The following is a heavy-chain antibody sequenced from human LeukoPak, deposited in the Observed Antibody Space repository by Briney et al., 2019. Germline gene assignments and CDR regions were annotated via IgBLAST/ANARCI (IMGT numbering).Heavy chain of an antibody. J-gene: IGHJ4*02. D-gene: IGHD7-27*01. CDR1: GFTFSSYW. Sequence: GGSLRLSCAASGFTFSSYWMSWVRQAPGKGLEWVSAIGRNGETTYYADSVKGRFTISRDNSKNTLYLQMNSLRAEDTAIYYCAKDYNWGSYWGQGALVTVSS. CDR3: AKDYNWGSY. CDR2: IGRNGETT. V-gene: IGHV3-23*01.